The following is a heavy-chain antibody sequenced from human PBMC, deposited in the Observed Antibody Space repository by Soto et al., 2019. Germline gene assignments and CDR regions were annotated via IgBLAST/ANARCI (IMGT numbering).Heavy chain of an antibody. D-gene: IGHD4-17*01. CDR3: ARGRPYGDTRGGWFDP. Sequence: AGGSVRLSCAASGFTFSSYAMHWVRQAPGKGLEWVAVISYDGSNKYYADSVKGRFTISRDNSKNTLYLQMNSLRAEDTAVYYCARGRPYGDTRGGWFDPWGQGTLVTVS. CDR1: GFTFSSYA. J-gene: IGHJ5*02. V-gene: IGHV3-30-3*01. CDR2: ISYDGSNK.